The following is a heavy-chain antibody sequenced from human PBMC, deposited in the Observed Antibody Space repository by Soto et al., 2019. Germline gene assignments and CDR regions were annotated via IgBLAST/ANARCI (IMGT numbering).Heavy chain of an antibody. CDR1: GGSISSSNW. CDR2: IYHSGST. Sequence: QVQLQESGPGLVKPSGTLSLTCAVSGGSISSSNWWSWVRQPPGKGLEWIGEIYHSGSTNYNPSLKSRVTISVDKSKNQFSLKLSSVTAADTAVYYCARDHLYCSSTSCYSLYYYGMDVWGQGTTVTVSS. J-gene: IGHJ6*02. V-gene: IGHV4-4*02. CDR3: ARDHLYCSSTSCYSLYYYGMDV. D-gene: IGHD2-2*02.